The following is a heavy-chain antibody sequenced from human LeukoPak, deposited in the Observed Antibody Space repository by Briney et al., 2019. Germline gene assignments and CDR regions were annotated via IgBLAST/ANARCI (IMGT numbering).Heavy chain of an antibody. CDR2: ISAYNGNT. CDR1: GYTFTSYG. J-gene: IGHJ5*02. D-gene: IGHD5-24*01. Sequence: ASVKVSCKASGYTFTSYGISWVRQAPGQGLEWMGWISAYNGNTNYAQKLQGRVTMTTDTSTSTAYMELRSLRSDDTAVYYCARPRDGYNSNWFDPWGQGTLVTVSS. V-gene: IGHV1-18*01. CDR3: ARPRDGYNSNWFDP.